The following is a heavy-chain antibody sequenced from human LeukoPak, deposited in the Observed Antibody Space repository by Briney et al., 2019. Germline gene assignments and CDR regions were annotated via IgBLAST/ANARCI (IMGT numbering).Heavy chain of an antibody. J-gene: IGHJ4*02. CDR2: ISRSRSTI. CDR1: GFTFSAYS. V-gene: IGHV3-48*01. D-gene: IGHD3-22*01. CDR3: ARGGYYDSSGFYYDTLFDY. Sequence: GGSLRLSCAASGFTFSAYSMNWVRQAPGKGLEWVSYISRSRSTIYYADSVKGRFTISRDNAQNSLYLQMNSLRAEDTAVYYCARGGYYDSSGFYYDTLFDYWGQGTLVTVSS.